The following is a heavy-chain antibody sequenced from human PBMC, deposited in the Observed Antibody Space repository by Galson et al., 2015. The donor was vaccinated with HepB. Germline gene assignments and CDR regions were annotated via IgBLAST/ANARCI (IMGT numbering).Heavy chain of an antibody. Sequence: SVKVSCKASGYIFTGYYIHWVRQAPGQGLEWMGRISPNSGDTNNAQKFRGRVTMTRDTSISTAYVELSRLRSDDTAVYYCARPASGTIPEDNWFDPWGQGTLVTVSS. D-gene: IGHD1-26*01. CDR3: ARPASGTIPEDNWFDP. CDR2: ISPNSGDT. CDR1: GYIFTGYY. J-gene: IGHJ5*02. V-gene: IGHV1-2*06.